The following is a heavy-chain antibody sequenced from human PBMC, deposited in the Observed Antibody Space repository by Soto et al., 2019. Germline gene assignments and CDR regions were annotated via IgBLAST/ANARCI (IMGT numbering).Heavy chain of an antibody. V-gene: IGHV1-69*01. CDR1: GGTFSSYA. CDR2: IIPIFGTA. Sequence: QVQLVQSGAEVKKPGSSVKVSCKASGGTFSSYAISWVRQAPGQGLEWMGGIIPIFGTANYAQKFQGRVTISADEAASTVYMVLSSLRVEDTGVYYCGSLNDYYDSSGYYRPSYFDFWGQGTLVTVSS. J-gene: IGHJ4*02. CDR3: GSLNDYYDSSGYYRPSYFDF. D-gene: IGHD3-22*01.